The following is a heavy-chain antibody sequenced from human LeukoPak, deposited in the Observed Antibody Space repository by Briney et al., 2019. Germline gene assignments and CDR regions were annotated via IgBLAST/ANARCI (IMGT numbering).Heavy chain of an antibody. Sequence: GGSLRLSCAASGFTFSSYWMSWVRQAPGKGLEWVANIKQDGSEKYYVDSVKGRFTISRDNSKNALYLQMNSLRAEDTAVYYCAREAVTRYYYYYMDVWGKGTTVTISS. CDR3: AREAVTRYYYYYMDV. J-gene: IGHJ6*03. V-gene: IGHV3-7*01. CDR2: IKQDGSEK. D-gene: IGHD4-17*01. CDR1: GFTFSSYW.